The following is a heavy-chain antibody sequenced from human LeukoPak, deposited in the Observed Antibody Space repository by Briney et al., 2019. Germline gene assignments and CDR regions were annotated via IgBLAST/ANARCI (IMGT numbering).Heavy chain of an antibody. V-gene: IGHV6-1*01. CDR2: TYYRSKWYN. Sequence: PSQTLSLTCAISGDSVSSNSAAWNWIRQSPSRGLEWLGRTYYRSKWYNDYAVSVKSRITINPDTSKNQFSLQLNSVTPEDTAVYYCAREAPKPTRKHTYYDFWSGYYWGPLFDYWGQGTLVTVSS. D-gene: IGHD3-3*01. J-gene: IGHJ4*02. CDR3: AREAPKPTRKHTYYDFWSGYYWGPLFDY. CDR1: GDSVSSNSAA.